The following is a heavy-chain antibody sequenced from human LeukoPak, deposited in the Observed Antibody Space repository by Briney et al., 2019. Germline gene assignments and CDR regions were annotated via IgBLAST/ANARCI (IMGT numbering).Heavy chain of an antibody. CDR2: INPNSGGT. D-gene: IGHD3-22*01. Sequence: ASVKVSCKASGYTFTGYYMHWVRQAPGQGLEWMGWINPNSGGTNYAQKFQGRVTMTRDTSISTAYMELSRLRSDDTAVYYCARDLNQEYYYDSSGYSPTDYWGQGTLVTVSS. J-gene: IGHJ4*02. V-gene: IGHV1-2*02. CDR1: GYTFTGYY. CDR3: ARDLNQEYYYDSSGYSPTDY.